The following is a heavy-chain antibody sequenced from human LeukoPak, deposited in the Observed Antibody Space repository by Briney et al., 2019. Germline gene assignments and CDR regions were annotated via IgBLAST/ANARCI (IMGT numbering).Heavy chain of an antibody. CDR2: INHSGGT. CDR1: GGSFSGYY. J-gene: IGHJ4*02. Sequence: SETLSLTCAVYGGSFSGYYWSWIRQPPGKGLEWIGEINHSGGTNYNPSLKSRVTISVDTSKDQFSLKLSSVTAADTAVYYCARVRLWFGGPRPFDYWGQGTLVTVSS. V-gene: IGHV4-34*01. CDR3: ARVRLWFGGPRPFDY. D-gene: IGHD3-10*01.